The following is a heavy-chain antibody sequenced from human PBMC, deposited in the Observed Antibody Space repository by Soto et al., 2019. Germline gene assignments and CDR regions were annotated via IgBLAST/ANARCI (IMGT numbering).Heavy chain of an antibody. D-gene: IGHD5-12*01. V-gene: IGHV1-69*12. CDR2: IIPIFGTA. CDR1: GGTFSSYA. CDR3: ARGGMATRRAGAFDI. Sequence: QVQLVQSGAEVKKPGSSVKVSCKASGGTFSSYAISWVRQAPGQGLEWMGGIIPIFGTANYAQKFQGRVTINADESTSKAYMELSSLSSEDTAVYYCARGGMATRRAGAFDIWGQGTMVTVSS. J-gene: IGHJ3*02.